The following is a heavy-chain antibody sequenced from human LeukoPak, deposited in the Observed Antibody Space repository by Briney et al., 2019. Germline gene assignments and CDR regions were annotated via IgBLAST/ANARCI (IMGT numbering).Heavy chain of an antibody. CDR1: GFTFTKYW. CDR3: AREVWGPEY. D-gene: IGHD1-14*01. V-gene: IGHV3-7*01. CDR2: IKQDGSDK. Sequence: GDSLRLSCAASGFTFTKYWMTWVRQAPGKGLEWVGNIKQDGSDKNYMDSVKGRFTISRDNTMNSVYLQMSSLRAEVTAVYYCAREVWGPEYWGQGTLVTVSS. J-gene: IGHJ4*02.